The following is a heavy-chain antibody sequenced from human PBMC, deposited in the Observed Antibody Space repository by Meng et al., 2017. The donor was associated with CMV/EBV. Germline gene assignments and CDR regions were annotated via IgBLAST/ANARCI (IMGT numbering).Heavy chain of an antibody. D-gene: IGHD1-26*01. CDR2: INHSGST. CDR3: ARGVGATGKADY. V-gene: IGHV4-34*01. CDR1: GGSISGAY. Sequence: QLLHQLGGTGVLKPPETPSLPGAAYGGSISGAYLSWNRQPPGKGLGWIGEINHSGSTNYNPSLKSRVTISVDTSKNQFSLKLSSVTAADTAVYYCARGVGATGKADYWGQGTLVTVSS. J-gene: IGHJ4*02.